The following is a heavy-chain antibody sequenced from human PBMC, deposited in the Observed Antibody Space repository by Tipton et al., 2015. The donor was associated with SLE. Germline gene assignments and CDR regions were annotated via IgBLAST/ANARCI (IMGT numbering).Heavy chain of an antibody. J-gene: IGHJ1*01. CDR2: ITHSGST. D-gene: IGHD2-2*02. CDR3: ASSERDIIRASCYNAGHIHH. V-gene: IGHV4-34*01. Sequence: LRLSCAVSGGSFSGYYWSWIRQPPGKGLEWIGEITHSGSTNYNPSLKSRFTLSEDTSTNQFSLKLSSVTAADTAVYYCASSERDIIRASCYNAGHIHHWGQGTLVTVSA. CDR1: GGSFSGYY.